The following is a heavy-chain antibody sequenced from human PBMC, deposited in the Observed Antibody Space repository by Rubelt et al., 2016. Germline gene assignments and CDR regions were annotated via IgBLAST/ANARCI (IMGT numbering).Heavy chain of an antibody. J-gene: IGHJ6*02. V-gene: IGHV1-69*05. CDR3: ARAPRSGGSCYSVWSRACYYYYGMDV. Sequence: QGLEWMGGIIPIFGTANYAQKFQGRVTMTRNTSISTAYMELSSLRSEDTAVYYCARAPRSGGSCYSVWSRACYYYYGMDVWGQGTTVTVSS. D-gene: IGHD2-15*01. CDR2: IIPIFGTA.